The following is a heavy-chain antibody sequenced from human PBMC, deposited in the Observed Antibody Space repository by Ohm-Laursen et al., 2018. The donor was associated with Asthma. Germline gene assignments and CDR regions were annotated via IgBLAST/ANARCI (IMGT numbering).Heavy chain of an antibody. J-gene: IGHJ4*02. V-gene: IGHV1-18*04. CDR1: GYTFTDYG. CDR3: ARVSCNDDICYSLFYN. Sequence: ASVKVSCKASGYTFTDYGISWVRQAPGQGLEWMGWISAKNGNTDFTQKLQGRVTLTTDTSTSTAYMEVRSLTSDDTAVYYCARVSCNDDICYSLFYNWGQGTLVTVSS. CDR2: ISAKNGNT. D-gene: IGHD2-15*01.